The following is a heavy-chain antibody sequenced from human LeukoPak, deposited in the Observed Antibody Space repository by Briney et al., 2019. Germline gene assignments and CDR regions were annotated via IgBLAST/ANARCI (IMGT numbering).Heavy chain of an antibody. CDR3: ARTMVRGVMEME. V-gene: IGHV4-38-2*02. D-gene: IGHD3-10*01. Sequence: SETLSLTCTVSGYSISSGYYWGWIRQPPGKGLEWIGSIYHSGSTYYNPSLKSRVTISVDTSKNQFSLKLSSVTAADTAVYYCARTMVRGVMEMEWGQGTLVTVSS. CDR2: IYHSGST. J-gene: IGHJ4*02. CDR1: GYSISSGYY.